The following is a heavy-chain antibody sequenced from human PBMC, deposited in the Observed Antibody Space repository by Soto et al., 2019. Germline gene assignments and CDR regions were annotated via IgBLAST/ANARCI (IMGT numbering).Heavy chain of an antibody. CDR2: IIPIFGTA. J-gene: IGHJ3*02. Sequence: SVKVSCTAPGGTFSSYAISWVRQAPGQGLEWMGGIIPIFGTANYAQKFQGRVTITADESTSTAYMELSSLRSEDTAVYYCARRAVAGHGKAFDIWGQGTMVTVSS. CDR3: ARRAVAGHGKAFDI. CDR1: GGTFSSYA. D-gene: IGHD6-19*01. V-gene: IGHV1-69*13.